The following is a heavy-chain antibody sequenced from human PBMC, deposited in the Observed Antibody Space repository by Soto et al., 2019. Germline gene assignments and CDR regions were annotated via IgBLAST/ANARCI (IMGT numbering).Heavy chain of an antibody. CDR3: ARFFGSGFDY. CDR2: ISTSGATR. Sequence: EVQLVESGGGLVQPGGSLRLSCVASGFTFSTDSMKWVRQAPGKGLEWVAHISTSGATRYYADSVKGRFTISRDNAKTSLYLQMASLRNEDTAVYYCARFFGSGFDYWGQGTLVTVSS. J-gene: IGHJ4*02. V-gene: IGHV3-48*02. D-gene: IGHD6-19*01. CDR1: GFTFSTDS.